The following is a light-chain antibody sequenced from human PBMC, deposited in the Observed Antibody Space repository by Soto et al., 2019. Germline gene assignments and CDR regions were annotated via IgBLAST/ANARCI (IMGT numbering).Light chain of an antibody. CDR2: EVS. CDR1: SSDVGGYNY. J-gene: IGLJ1*01. CDR3: SSYTSSSTYV. V-gene: IGLV2-14*01. Sequence: QSALTQPASVSGSPGQSVTISCTGTSSDVGGYNYVSWYQQHPGKAPKLIIYEVSNRPSGVSNRSSGSNAGNTASLTISGVQAEDEADYYCSSYTSSSTYVFGTGTKLTVL.